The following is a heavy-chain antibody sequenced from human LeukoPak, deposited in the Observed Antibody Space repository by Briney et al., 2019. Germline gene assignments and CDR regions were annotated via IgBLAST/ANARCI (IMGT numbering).Heavy chain of an antibody. Sequence: ASVKVSCKASGYTFTSYDINWVRQATGQGVEWMGWMNPNSGNTGYAQKFQGRVTMTRNTSISTAYMELSSLRSEDTAVYYCARGKDYALAFDIWGQGTMVTVSS. CDR3: ARGKDYALAFDI. V-gene: IGHV1-8*01. CDR1: GYTFTSYD. CDR2: MNPNSGNT. J-gene: IGHJ3*02. D-gene: IGHD4-17*01.